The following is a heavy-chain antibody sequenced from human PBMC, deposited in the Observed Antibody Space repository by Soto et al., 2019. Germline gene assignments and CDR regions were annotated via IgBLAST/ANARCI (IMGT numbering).Heavy chain of an antibody. D-gene: IGHD3-3*01. CDR1: CGSISSYY. CDR2: IYYSGST. J-gene: IGHJ4*02. Sequence: SETLSLTCTVSCGSISSYYWSWIRQPPGKGLEWIGYIYYSGSTNYNPSLKSRVTISVDTSKNQFSLKLSSVTAADTAVYYCARHYDFWSGYYTLDYWGQGTLVTVSS. V-gene: IGHV4-59*01. CDR3: ARHYDFWSGYYTLDY.